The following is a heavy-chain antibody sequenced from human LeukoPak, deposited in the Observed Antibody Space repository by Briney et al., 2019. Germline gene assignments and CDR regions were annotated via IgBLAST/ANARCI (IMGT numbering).Heavy chain of an antibody. D-gene: IGHD6-19*01. J-gene: IGHJ4*02. CDR3: ARETHSSGWYYFDY. CDR1: GYTFTGYY. V-gene: IGHV1-2*02. Sequence: GASVKVSCKASGYTFTGYYMHWVRQDPGQGLEWMGWINPNSGGTNYAQKFQGRVTMTRDTSISTAYMELSRLRSDDTAVYYCARETHSSGWYYFDYWGQGTLVTVSS. CDR2: INPNSGGT.